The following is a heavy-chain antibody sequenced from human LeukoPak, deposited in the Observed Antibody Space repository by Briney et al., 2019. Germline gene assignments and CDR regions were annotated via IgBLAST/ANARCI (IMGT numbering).Heavy chain of an antibody. Sequence: GSLRLSCAASGFTFDDYGMSWVRPAPGKGLEWVSGINWNGGSTGYADSVKGRFTISRDNSKNTLYLQMNSLRAEDTAVYYCAKGGGSGWYGYFDYWGQGTLVTVSS. CDR3: AKGGGSGWYGYFDY. J-gene: IGHJ4*02. V-gene: IGHV3-20*04. CDR1: GFTFDDYG. D-gene: IGHD6-19*01. CDR2: INWNGGST.